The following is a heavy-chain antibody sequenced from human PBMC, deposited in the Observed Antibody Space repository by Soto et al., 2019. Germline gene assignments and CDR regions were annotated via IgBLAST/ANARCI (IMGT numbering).Heavy chain of an antibody. J-gene: IGHJ4*02. CDR3: AKDMAAAGPLHFDY. CDR1: VFTCDDYA. D-gene: IGHD6-13*01. Sequence: SLRLSGAASVFTCDDYAMHWVRQGPGKGLEWVSGISWNSGSIGYADSVKGRFTISRDNAKNSLYLQMNSLRAEDTALYYCAKDMAAAGPLHFDYWGQGTLVTVSS. CDR2: ISWNSGSI. V-gene: IGHV3-9*01.